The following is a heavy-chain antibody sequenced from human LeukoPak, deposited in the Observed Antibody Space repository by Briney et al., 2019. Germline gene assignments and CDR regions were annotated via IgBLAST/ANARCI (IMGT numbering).Heavy chain of an antibody. D-gene: IGHD4-11*01. CDR3: ARGLERLDSNNYLSFVFDI. CDR1: GYTFTDYY. V-gene: IGHV1-46*01. CDR2: INTSGGHT. Sequence: ASVKVSCKASGYTFTDYYMHWVRQAPGQGLEWMGIINTSGGHTNYAQKFQGRVSMTRDTSTGTLYMDLSSLRFEDTAVYYCARGLERLDSNNYLSFVFDIWGQGTMVTVS. J-gene: IGHJ3*02.